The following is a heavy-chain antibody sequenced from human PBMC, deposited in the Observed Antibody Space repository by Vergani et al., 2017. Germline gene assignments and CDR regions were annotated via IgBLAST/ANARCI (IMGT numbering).Heavy chain of an antibody. Sequence: EVQLVETGGGLIQPGGSLRLSCAASGFTVSSNYMSWVRQAPGKGLEWVSVIYSGGSTYYADSVKGRFTISRDNSKNTLYLQMNSLRAEDTAVYYCARLGYCSSTSCVNPSWGQGTLVTVSS. CDR2: IYSGGST. CDR3: ARLGYCSSTSCVNPS. D-gene: IGHD2-2*01. V-gene: IGHV3-53*02. CDR1: GFTVSSNY. J-gene: IGHJ4*02.